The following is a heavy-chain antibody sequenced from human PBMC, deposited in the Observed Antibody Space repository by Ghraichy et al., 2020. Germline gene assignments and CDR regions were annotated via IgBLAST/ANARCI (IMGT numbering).Heavy chain of an antibody. D-gene: IGHD6-13*01. CDR1: GGSISSSSYY. J-gene: IGHJ6*02. CDR3: ARHGVGVAAEVGMDV. V-gene: IGHV4-39*01. CDR2: IYYSGST. Sequence: SETLSLTCTVSGGSISSSSYYWGWIRQPPGKGLEWIGSIYYSGSTYYNPSLKSRVTISVDTSKNQFSLKLSSVTAADTAVYYCARHGVGVAAEVGMDVWGQGTTVTVSS.